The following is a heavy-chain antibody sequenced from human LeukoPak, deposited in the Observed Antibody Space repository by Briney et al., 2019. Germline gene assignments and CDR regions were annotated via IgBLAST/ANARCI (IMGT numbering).Heavy chain of an antibody. CDR2: IYYSGST. Sequence: PSETLSLTCTVSGGSISSYYWSWIRQPPGKGLEWIGYIYYSGSTNYNPSLKSRVTISVDTSKNQFSLKLSSVTAADTAVYYSARGDSGSYLTLYYYGMDVWGQGTTVTVSS. CDR3: ARGDSGSYLTLYYYGMDV. D-gene: IGHD1-26*01. CDR1: GGSISSYY. J-gene: IGHJ6*02. V-gene: IGHV4-59*01.